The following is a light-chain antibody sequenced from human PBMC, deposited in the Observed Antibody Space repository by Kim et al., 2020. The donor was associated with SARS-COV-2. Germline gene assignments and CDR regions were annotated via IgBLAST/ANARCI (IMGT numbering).Light chain of an antibody. CDR2: DND. J-gene: IGLJ1*01. CDR3: ATWDASLSAGV. Sequence: GRTVTTSCSGSASNIGSNYVSWYQQVPGTAPKLLIFDNDHRPSGIPARFSGSKSGTSATLGISGLQPGDEADYYCATWDASLSAGVFGSGTKVTVL. V-gene: IGLV1-51*01. CDR1: ASNIGSNY.